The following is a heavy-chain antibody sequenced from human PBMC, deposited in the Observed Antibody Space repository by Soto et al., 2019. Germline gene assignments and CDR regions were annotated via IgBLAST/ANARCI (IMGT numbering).Heavy chain of an antibody. CDR3: AKDRETDSWLRYDAFDI. CDR1: GFTFSSYA. J-gene: IGHJ3*02. D-gene: IGHD5-12*01. CDR2: ISGSGGST. Sequence: GGSLRLSCAASGFTFSSYAMSWVRQAPGKGLEWVSAISGSGGSTYYADSVKGRFTISRDNSKNTLYLQMNSLRAEDTAVYYCAKDRETDSWLRYDAFDIWGQGTMVTVSS. V-gene: IGHV3-23*01.